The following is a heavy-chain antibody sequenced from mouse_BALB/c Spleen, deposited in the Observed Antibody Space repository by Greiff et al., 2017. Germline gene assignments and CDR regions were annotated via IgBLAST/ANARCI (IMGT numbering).Heavy chain of an antibody. V-gene: IGHV1-7*01. CDR3: ARSVITTGVY. CDR2: INPSTGYT. J-gene: IGHJ2*01. D-gene: IGHD1-2*01. CDR1: GYTFTSYW. Sequence: QVQLQQSGAELAKPGASVKMSCKASGYTFTSYWMHWVKQRPGQGLEWIGYINPSTGYTEYNQKFKDKATLTADKSSSTAYMQLSSLTSEDSAVYYCARSVITTGVYWGQGTTLTVSS.